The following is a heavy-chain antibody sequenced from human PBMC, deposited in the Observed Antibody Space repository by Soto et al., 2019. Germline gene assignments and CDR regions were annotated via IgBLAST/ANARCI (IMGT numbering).Heavy chain of an antibody. D-gene: IGHD6-13*01. Sequence: DVQLVETGGGLIQPGGSLRLSCAASGFIVSSSYMSWVRQAPGKGLEWVSVIYIDGRTYYADSVKGRFTISRDNSKNTLYLQMNSLSAADTAGYYCALCSGWYGQCYFDCWGQGTLVTVSS. CDR3: ALCSGWYGQCYFDC. CDR2: IYIDGRT. J-gene: IGHJ4*02. CDR1: GFIVSSSY. V-gene: IGHV3-53*02.